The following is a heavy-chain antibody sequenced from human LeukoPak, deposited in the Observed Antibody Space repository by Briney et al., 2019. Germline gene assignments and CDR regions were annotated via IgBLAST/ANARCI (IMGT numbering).Heavy chain of an antibody. Sequence: GGSLRLSCAASGFTFSSYAMHWVRQAPGKGLEWVAVISYDGSNKYYADSVKGRFTISRDNSKNTLYLQMNSLRAEDTAVYYCAKGHPTYPYSSSSGEYYFDYWGQGTLVTVSS. CDR1: GFTFSSYA. CDR3: AKGHPTYPYSSSSGEYYFDY. CDR2: ISYDGSNK. J-gene: IGHJ4*02. V-gene: IGHV3-30-3*01. D-gene: IGHD6-6*01.